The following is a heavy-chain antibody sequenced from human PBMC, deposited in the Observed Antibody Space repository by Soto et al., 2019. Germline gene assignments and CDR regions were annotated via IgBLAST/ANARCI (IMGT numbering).Heavy chain of an antibody. V-gene: IGHV4-30-4*01. Sequence: QVQLQESGPGLVKPSQTLSLTCTVSGGSIRSGEYFWCWIRQPPGKGLEWIAYIYYSGSTYYNTSLKSRVTRSVDTSKNQFSLKLSSVTAADTAVYYCARVLQLWLNAFDIWAQGTMVTVSS. CDR1: GGSIRSGEYF. J-gene: IGHJ3*02. CDR3: ARVLQLWLNAFDI. D-gene: IGHD5-18*01. CDR2: IYYSGST.